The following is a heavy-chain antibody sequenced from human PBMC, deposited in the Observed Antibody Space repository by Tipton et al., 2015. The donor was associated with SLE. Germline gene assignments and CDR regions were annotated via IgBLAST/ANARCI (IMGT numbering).Heavy chain of an antibody. CDR3: AREGVSSPDY. CDR1: GFTFSSYE. D-gene: IGHD6-13*01. CDR2: ISSSGNTI. Sequence: SLRLSCAASGFTFSSYEMNWVRQAPGKGLEWVSYISSSGNTIYYADSVKGRFTISRDNAKNSLYLQMNSPRAEDTAVYYCAREGVSSPDYWGQGTLVTVSS. V-gene: IGHV3-48*03. J-gene: IGHJ4*02.